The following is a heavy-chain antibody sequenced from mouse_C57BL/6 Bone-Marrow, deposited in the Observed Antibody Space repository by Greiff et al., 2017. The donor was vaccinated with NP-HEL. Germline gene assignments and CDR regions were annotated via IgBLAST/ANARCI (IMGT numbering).Heavy chain of an antibody. V-gene: IGHV1-9*01. J-gene: IGHJ2*01. Sequence: VQLQQSGAELMKPGASVKLSCKATGYTFTGSWLEWVKQRPGHGLAWIGAIFPGSGCPTYHEKFKGKATFTADTSSNTAYMKLSSLTTEDSAIDYCARPMEGYWGKGTTLTVSS. CDR1: GYTFTGSW. CDR2: IFPGSGCP. CDR3: ARPMEGY.